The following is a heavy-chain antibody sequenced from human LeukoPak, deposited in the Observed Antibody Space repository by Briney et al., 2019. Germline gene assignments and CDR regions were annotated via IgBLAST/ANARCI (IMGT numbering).Heavy chain of an antibody. Sequence: SGGSLRLSCAASGFTFSSYGIHWVRQAPGKGLEWVALISYDGSNKYYAESVEGRFTISRDNSKNTLYLQMNSLRAEDTAVYYCAKDWRWETPCYGMNVWGQGTTVTVSS. CDR1: GFTFSSYG. D-gene: IGHD1-26*01. J-gene: IGHJ6*02. V-gene: IGHV3-30*18. CDR2: ISYDGSNK. CDR3: AKDWRWETPCYGMNV.